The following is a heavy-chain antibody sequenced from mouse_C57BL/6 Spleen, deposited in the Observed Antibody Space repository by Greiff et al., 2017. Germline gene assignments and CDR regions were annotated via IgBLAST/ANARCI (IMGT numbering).Heavy chain of an antibody. Sequence: EVQLVESGPGMVKPSQSLSLTCTVTGYSITSGYDWHWIRHFPGNKLEWMGYISYSGSTNYNPSLKSRISITHNTSRNHFFLKLNSVTTEDTATYYCARRGYDFDYWGQGTTLTVSS. V-gene: IGHV3-1*01. J-gene: IGHJ2*01. D-gene: IGHD2-2*01. CDR2: ISYSGST. CDR1: GYSITSGYD. CDR3: ARRGYDFDY.